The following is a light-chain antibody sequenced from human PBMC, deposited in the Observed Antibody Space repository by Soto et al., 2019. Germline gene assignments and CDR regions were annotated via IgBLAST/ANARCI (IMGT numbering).Light chain of an antibody. CDR2: EVT. CDR1: GTDVGTYNF. Sequence: QSALTQPASVSGSPGQSITISCTGSGTDVGTYNFVSWFQRHPGKAPQLIYEVTERPSGVSPRFSGSKSVNTASLTISGLRAEDEADYFCCSFAGRKTWVFGGGTKLTVL. J-gene: IGLJ3*02. V-gene: IGLV2-23*02. CDR3: CSFAGRKTWV.